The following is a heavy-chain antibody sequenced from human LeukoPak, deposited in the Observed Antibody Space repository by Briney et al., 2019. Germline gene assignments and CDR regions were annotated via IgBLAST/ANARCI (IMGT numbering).Heavy chain of an antibody. CDR2: INWNGGST. CDR1: GFTFDDYG. D-gene: IGHD6-13*01. CDR3: ARPGIAAAGTHLVY. J-gene: IGHJ4*02. Sequence: GGSLRLSCAASGFTFDDYGMSWVRQAPGKGLEWVSGINWNGGSTGYADSVKGQFTISRDNAKNSLYLQMNSLRAEDTAVYYCARPGIAAAGTHLVYWGQGTLVTVSS. V-gene: IGHV3-20*04.